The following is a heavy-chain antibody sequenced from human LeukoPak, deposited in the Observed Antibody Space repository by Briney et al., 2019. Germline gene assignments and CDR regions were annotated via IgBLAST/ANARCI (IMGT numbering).Heavy chain of an antibody. D-gene: IGHD2-15*01. V-gene: IGHV3-15*07. J-gene: IGHJ4*02. CDR1: GFSFSDAW. Sequence: PGGSLRLSCAASGFSFSDAWMSWIRQAPGKGLEWVGLIKSETDSGTTGHAGPVKDRFRISRDDSASTVFLQMNSLKTEDTGVYYCTICAGGSCYSTHWGQGAPVIVSS. CDR3: TICAGGSCYSTH. CDR2: IKSETDSGTT.